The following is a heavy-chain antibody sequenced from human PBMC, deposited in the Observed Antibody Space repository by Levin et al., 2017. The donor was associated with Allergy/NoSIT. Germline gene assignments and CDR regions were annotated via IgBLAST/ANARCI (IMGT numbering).Heavy chain of an antibody. CDR2: IKQDGSEK. CDR3: ARDSRAAAGILDY. D-gene: IGHD6-13*01. CDR1: GFTFSSYW. J-gene: IGHJ4*02. Sequence: GGSLRLSCAASGFTFSSYWMSWVRQAPGKGLEWVANIKQDGSEKYYVDSVKGRFTISRDNAKNSLYLQMNSLRAEDTAVYYCARDSRAAAGILDYWGQGTLVTVSS. V-gene: IGHV3-7*01.